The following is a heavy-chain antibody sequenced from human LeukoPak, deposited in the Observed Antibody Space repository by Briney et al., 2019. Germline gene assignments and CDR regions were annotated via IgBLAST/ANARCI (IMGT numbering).Heavy chain of an antibody. Sequence: GGSLRLSCAASGFTFSSYTMNWVRQAPGKGLEWVSSISSTSSYIYYADSVKGRFTISRDNAKNSLYLQMNSLRAEDTAVYYCAKLGTPHRGQGTLVTVSS. J-gene: IGHJ4*02. D-gene: IGHD1-7*01. CDR3: AKLGTPH. CDR2: ISSTSSYI. CDR1: GFTFSSYT. V-gene: IGHV3-21*01.